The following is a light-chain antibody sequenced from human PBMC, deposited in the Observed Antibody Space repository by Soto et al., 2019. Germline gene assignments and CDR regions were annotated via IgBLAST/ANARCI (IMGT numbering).Light chain of an antibody. CDR3: QQRSGWPSYT. CDR2: DAS. CDR1: QSVTSY. J-gene: IGKJ2*01. V-gene: IGKV3-11*01. Sequence: EIVLTQSPATLSLSPGEIATLSCRASQSVTSYLAWYQKKPGQAPRLLIYDASNTATGIPARFSGSGCGTDFPLTSSGLEPEDWAVYYCQQRSGWPSYTFGQETKLEIK.